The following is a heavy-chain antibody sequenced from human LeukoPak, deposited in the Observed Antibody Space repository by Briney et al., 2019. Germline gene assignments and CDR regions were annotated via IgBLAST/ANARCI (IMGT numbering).Heavy chain of an antibody. Sequence: SETLSLTCTVSGGSISSGNYYWSWIRQHPGKGLEWIGYIHHSGSTNYNPSLKSRVTISVDTSKNQFSLKLSSVTAADTAVYYCARGRYSYTKRSFDYWGQGTLVTVSS. V-gene: IGHV4-31*03. CDR1: GGSISSGNYY. CDR3: ARGRYSYTKRSFDY. J-gene: IGHJ4*02. D-gene: IGHD5-18*01. CDR2: IHHSGST.